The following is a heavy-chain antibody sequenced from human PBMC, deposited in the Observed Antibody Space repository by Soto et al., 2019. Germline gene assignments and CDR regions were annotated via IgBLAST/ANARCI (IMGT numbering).Heavy chain of an antibody. CDR2: ISYDGSNK. D-gene: IGHD6-13*01. CDR1: GFTFSSYG. J-gene: IGHJ4*02. CDR3: AKDIGSSGWYWSATLDY. V-gene: IGHV3-30*18. Sequence: QVQLVESGGGVVQPGRSLRLSCAASGFTFSSYGMHWVRQAPGKGLEWVAVISYDGSNKYYADSVKGRFTISRDNSKNTLYLQMHSMRAEDTAVYCAKDIGSSGWYWSATLDYWGQGTLVTVSS.